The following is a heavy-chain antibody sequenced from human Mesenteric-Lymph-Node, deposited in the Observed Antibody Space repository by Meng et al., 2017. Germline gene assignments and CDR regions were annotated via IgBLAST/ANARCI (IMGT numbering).Heavy chain of an antibody. V-gene: IGHV4-34*01. J-gene: IGHJ4*02. D-gene: IGHD3-16*02. CDR2: INHSGST. CDR3: ARFTFGGVIVIDY. CDR1: GGSLHGYS. Sequence: QWRAGLFQPSETLAPTGAAYGGSLHGYSWSWNLQPPGKGLEWIGEINHSGSTNYNPSLKSRVTISVDTSKNQFSLKLSSVIAADTAVYYCARFTFGGVIVIDYWGQGTLVTVSS.